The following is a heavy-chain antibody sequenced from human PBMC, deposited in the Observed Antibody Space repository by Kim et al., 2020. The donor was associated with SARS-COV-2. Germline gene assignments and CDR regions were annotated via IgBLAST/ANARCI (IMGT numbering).Heavy chain of an antibody. CDR3: AKAAVTMIGVSYFDY. Sequence: GGSLRLSCAASGFTFSSYGMHWVRQAPGKGLEWVAVIWYDGSNKYYADSVKGRFTISRDNSKNTLYLQMNSLRAEDTAVYYCAKAAVTMIGVSYFDYWGQGTLVTVSS. J-gene: IGHJ4*02. D-gene: IGHD3-22*01. CDR1: GFTFSSYG. CDR2: IWYDGSNK. V-gene: IGHV3-33*06.